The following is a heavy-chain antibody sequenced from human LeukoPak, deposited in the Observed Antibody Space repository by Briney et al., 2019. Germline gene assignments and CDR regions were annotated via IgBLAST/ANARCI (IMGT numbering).Heavy chain of an antibody. D-gene: IGHD1-26*01. CDR1: GFTFSGSA. V-gene: IGHV3-73*01. CDR2: IDKKDKGYATAP. Sequence: GGSLRLSCAASGFTFSGSAIHWVRQSSGKGLEWVGQIDKKDKGYATAPAYAASGKGRLTISRDDSINTAYLQMKSLKTEDTALYYCTRDSGTYNWFDPWGEGTLVTVSS. J-gene: IGHJ5*02. CDR3: TRDSGTYNWFDP.